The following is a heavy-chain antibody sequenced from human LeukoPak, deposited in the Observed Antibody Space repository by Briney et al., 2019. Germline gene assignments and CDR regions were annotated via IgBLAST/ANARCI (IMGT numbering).Heavy chain of an antibody. Sequence: SETLSLTCAVYGGSFSGYYWSWIRQPPGKGLEWIGEINHSGSTSYNPSLKSRVTISVDTSKNQFSLKLSSVTAADTAVYYCARDNGLLWFGELANWGQGTLVTVSS. CDR2: INHSGST. CDR3: ARDNGLLWFGELAN. CDR1: GGSFSGYY. D-gene: IGHD3-10*01. J-gene: IGHJ4*02. V-gene: IGHV4-34*01.